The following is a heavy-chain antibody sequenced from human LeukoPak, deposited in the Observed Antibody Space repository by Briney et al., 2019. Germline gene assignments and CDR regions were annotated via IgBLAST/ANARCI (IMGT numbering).Heavy chain of an antibody. J-gene: IGHJ4*02. CDR2: ISSSCSYI. CDR1: GFTFSSYS. V-gene: IGHV3-21*01. Sequence: GGSLRLSCAASGFTFSSYSMNWVRQAPGKGLEWVSSISSSCSYIYYADSVKGRFTISRDNAKNSLYLQMNSLRAEDTAVYYCARDLSTSSTIAAAGTGDYWGQGTLVTVSS. CDR3: ARDLSTSSTIAAAGTGDY. D-gene: IGHD6-13*01.